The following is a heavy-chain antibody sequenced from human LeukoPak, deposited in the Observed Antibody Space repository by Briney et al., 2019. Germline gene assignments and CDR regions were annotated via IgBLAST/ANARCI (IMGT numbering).Heavy chain of an antibody. Sequence: TGGSLRLFCAASGFTFNIYAMSWVRQAPGKGLEWVSTINNVGGTYYADSVKGRFTISRDNSKNTLYLQMNSLRAEDTAVYYCARYSSGLSFDYWGQGTLVTVSS. CDR1: GFTFNIYA. V-gene: IGHV3-23*01. CDR3: ARYSSGLSFDY. D-gene: IGHD6-19*01. J-gene: IGHJ4*02. CDR2: INNVGGT.